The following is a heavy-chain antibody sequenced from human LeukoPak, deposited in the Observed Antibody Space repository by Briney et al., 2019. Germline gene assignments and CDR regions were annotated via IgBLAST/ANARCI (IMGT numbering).Heavy chain of an antibody. Sequence: SETLSLTCTVSGYSISSGYYWGWIRQPPGKGLEWIGSIYHSGSTYYNPSLKSRVTISVDTSKNQFSLKLSSVTAAGTAVYYCARGDYFNYWGQGTLVTVSS. CDR3: ARGDYFNY. CDR1: GYSISSGYY. J-gene: IGHJ4*02. V-gene: IGHV4-38-2*02. CDR2: IYHSGST.